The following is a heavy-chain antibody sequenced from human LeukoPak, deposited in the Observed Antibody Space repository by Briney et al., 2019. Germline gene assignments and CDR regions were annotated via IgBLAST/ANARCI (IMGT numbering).Heavy chain of an antibody. J-gene: IGHJ6*03. Sequence: GGSLRLSCAASGFTFSSYSMNWVRQAPGKGLEWVSYISSSSSTIYYADSVKGRFTISRDNAKNSLYLQMNSLRAEDTAVYYCARDRVDNWNYYYYYMDVWGKGTTVTVSS. CDR3: ARDRVDNWNYYYYYMDV. CDR1: GFTFSSYS. CDR2: ISSSSSTI. D-gene: IGHD1-20*01. V-gene: IGHV3-48*01.